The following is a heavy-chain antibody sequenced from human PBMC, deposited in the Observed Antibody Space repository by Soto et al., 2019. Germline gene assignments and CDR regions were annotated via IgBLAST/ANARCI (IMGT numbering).Heavy chain of an antibody. CDR3: ARGSNGVLVWFGGAHHYYYFVMAF. D-gene: IGHD3-10*01. CDR2: INHSGST. Sequence: SETLSITCAVYGGSFSGYYWSWIRQTPGKGLEWIGKINHSGSTNYNPSLRSLLARSVAASKNQFSLKLSSVTAAYTAVYFCARGSNGVLVWFGGAHHYYYFVMAFWGKGPTVPVS. J-gene: IGHJ6*04. V-gene: IGHV4-34*01. CDR1: GGSFSGYY.